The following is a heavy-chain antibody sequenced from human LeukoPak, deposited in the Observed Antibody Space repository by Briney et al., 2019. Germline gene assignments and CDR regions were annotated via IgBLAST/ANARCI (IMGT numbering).Heavy chain of an antibody. CDR2: IKQDGSEK. CDR3: VRARRDGYNAGPGC. V-gene: IGHV3-7*01. CDR1: GFTFSSYW. D-gene: IGHD5-24*01. J-gene: IGHJ4*02. Sequence: GGSLRLSCAASGFTFSSYWMSWVRQAPGKGLEWVANIKQDGSEKYYVDSVKGRFTISRDNAKNSLYLQMNSLRAEDTAVYYCVRARRDGYNAGPGCWGQGTLVTVSS.